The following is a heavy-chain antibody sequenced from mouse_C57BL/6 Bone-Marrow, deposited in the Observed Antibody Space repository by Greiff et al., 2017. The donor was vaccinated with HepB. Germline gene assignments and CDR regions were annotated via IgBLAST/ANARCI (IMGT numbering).Heavy chain of an antibody. J-gene: IGHJ3*01. CDR1: GYTFTSYD. CDR2: IYPRDGST. Sequence: QVQLKESGPELVKPGASVKLSCKASGYTFTSYDINWVKQRPGQGLEWIGWIYPRDGSTKYNEKFKGKATLTVDTSSSTAYMELHSLTSADSAVYFCARSSIYYGYDGAWFAYWGQGTLVTVSA. D-gene: IGHD2-2*01. CDR3: ARSSIYYGYDGAWFAY. V-gene: IGHV1-85*01.